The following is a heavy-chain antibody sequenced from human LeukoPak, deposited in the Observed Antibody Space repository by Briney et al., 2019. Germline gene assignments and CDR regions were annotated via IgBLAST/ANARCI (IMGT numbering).Heavy chain of an antibody. CDR1: GFTFSGSA. CDR3: ISRRDCTSTSCYVASDFDY. J-gene: IGHJ4*02. Sequence: GGSLRLSCAVSGFTFSGSAMLWVRQASGKGLEWVGRIRSNANSYATAYAASVKGRFTISRDDSKNTAYLQMNSLKIEDTAVYYCISRRDCTSTSCYVASDFDYWGQGTLVTVSS. D-gene: IGHD2-2*01. V-gene: IGHV3-73*01. CDR2: IRSNANSYAT.